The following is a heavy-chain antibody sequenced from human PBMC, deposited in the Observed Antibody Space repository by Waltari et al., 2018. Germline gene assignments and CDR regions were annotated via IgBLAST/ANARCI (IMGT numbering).Heavy chain of an antibody. J-gene: IGHJ5*02. D-gene: IGHD6-13*01. CDR2: IYYSGST. V-gene: IGHV4-59*11. CDR3: ARQIAAAGTGWFDP. CDR1: GGSISSHY. Sequence: QVQLQESGPGLVKPSETLSLTCTVSGGSISSHYWSWIRQPPGKGLEWIGYIYYSGSTNYNPSLKSRVTISVDTSKNQFSLKLSSVTAADTAVYYCARQIAAAGTGWFDPWGQGTLVTVSS.